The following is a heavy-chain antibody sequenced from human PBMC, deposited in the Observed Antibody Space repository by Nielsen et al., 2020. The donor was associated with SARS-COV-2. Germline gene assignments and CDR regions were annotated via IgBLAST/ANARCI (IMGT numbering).Heavy chain of an antibody. CDR3: ARDGGVHDSSGYYDWFDP. J-gene: IGHJ5*02. CDR2: IYYSGST. V-gene: IGHV4-59*01. Sequence: SETLSLTCTVSGGSISSYYWSWIRQPPGKGLEWIGYIYYSGSTNYNPSLKSRVTISVDTSKNQFSLKLSSATAADTAVYYCARDGGVHDSSGYYDWFDPWGQGTLVTVSS. D-gene: IGHD3-22*01. CDR1: GGSISSYY.